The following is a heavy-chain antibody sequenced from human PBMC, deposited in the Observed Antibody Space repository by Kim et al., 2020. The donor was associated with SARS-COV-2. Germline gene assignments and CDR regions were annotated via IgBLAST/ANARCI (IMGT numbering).Heavy chain of an antibody. Sequence: GGSLRLSCAASGFTFSSYAMSWVRQAPGKGLEWVSVIYSGGSSTYYADSVKGRFTISRDNSKNTLYLQMNSLRAEDTAVYYCAKMQNPARRYYYDSSGYQNWFDPWGQGTLVTVSS. D-gene: IGHD3-22*01. CDR2: IYSGGSST. J-gene: IGHJ5*02. CDR1: GFTFSSYA. V-gene: IGHV3-23*03. CDR3: AKMQNPARRYYYDSSGYQNWFDP.